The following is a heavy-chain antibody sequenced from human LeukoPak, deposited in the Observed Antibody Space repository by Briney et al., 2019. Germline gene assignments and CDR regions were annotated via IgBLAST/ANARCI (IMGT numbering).Heavy chain of an antibody. V-gene: IGHV4-59*01. CDR2: IYYSGST. Sequence: SETLSLTCTVSGGSIGSYYWSRIRQPPGKGLEWIGYIYYSGSTNYNPSLKSRVTISVDTSKNQFSLKLSSVSAADTAVYYCARVRDGYNDCWGQGTLVTVSS. D-gene: IGHD5-24*01. CDR1: GGSIGSYY. J-gene: IGHJ4*02. CDR3: ARVRDGYNDC.